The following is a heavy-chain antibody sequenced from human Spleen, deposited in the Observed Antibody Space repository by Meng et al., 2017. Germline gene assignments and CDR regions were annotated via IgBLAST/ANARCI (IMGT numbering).Heavy chain of an antibody. D-gene: IGHD3-10*01. CDR1: GGSISSGGYY. Sequence: SETLSLTCTVSGGSISSGGYYWSWIRQHPGKGLEWIGYIYYSGSTYYNPSLKSRVTISVDTSKNQFSLKLSSVTAADTAVYYCARDLGAGRGSGSYYNWAPYYYYGMDVWGQGTTVTVSS. CDR2: IYYSGST. J-gene: IGHJ6*02. V-gene: IGHV4-31*03. CDR3: ARDLGAGRGSGSYYNWAPYYYYGMDV.